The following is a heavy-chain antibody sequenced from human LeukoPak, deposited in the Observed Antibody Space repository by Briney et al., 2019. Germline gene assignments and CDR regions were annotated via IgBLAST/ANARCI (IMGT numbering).Heavy chain of an antibody. D-gene: IGHD6-19*01. CDR3: ARHGMSSSGWYSFFDY. J-gene: IGHJ4*02. CDR1: GGSISSSSYY. V-gene: IGHV4-39*01. Sequence: PSETLSLTCTVSGGSISSSSYYWDWIRQPPGKGLEWIGSIYYSGSTYYNPSLKSRVTISVDTSKNQFSLKLSSVTAADTAVYYCARHGMSSSGWYSFFDYWGQGTLVTVSS. CDR2: IYYSGST.